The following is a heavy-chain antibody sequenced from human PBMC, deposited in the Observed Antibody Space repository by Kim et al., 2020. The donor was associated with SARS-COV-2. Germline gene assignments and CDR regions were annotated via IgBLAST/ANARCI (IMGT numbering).Heavy chain of an antibody. Sequence: GGSLRLSCAASGFTFSTYGMHWVRQAPGKGLEWVAVISYDGSNKYYADSVKGRFTISRDNSKNTLYLQMSSLRAEDTAVYHCAKQQPDYSSGWHLNAQGPVDYWGQGTLVTVSS. CDR2: ISYDGSNK. CDR1: GFTFSTYG. J-gene: IGHJ4*02. V-gene: IGHV3-30*18. CDR3: AKQQPDYSSGWHLNAQGPVDY. D-gene: IGHD6-19*01.